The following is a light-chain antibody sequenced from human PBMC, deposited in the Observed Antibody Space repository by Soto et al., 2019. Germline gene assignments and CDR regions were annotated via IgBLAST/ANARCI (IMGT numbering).Light chain of an antibody. Sequence: EIVMTQSPATLSVSPGERATLSCTASHYIYSNVAWFQQRPGQAPRLLIYRASTRATGTPARFSGSGSGTEFTLTITSLQSEDLALYYCQQYHYLWTFGQGTEVEIK. V-gene: IGKV3-15*01. CDR3: QQYHYLWT. CDR2: RAS. J-gene: IGKJ1*01. CDR1: HYIYSN.